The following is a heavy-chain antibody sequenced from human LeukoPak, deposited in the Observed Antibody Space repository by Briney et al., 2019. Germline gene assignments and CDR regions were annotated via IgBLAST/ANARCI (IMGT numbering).Heavy chain of an antibody. D-gene: IGHD5-12*01. V-gene: IGHV1-18*01. Sequence: GAAVKVSCKASGYTFTSYGISWVRQAHGQGLERMGLISAYNGNTNNEQKHQGRVTMTKDTSTSTAYMELRSLRSDDTAVYYWASHSGYDYGPGDYWGQGTLVTVSS. CDR1: GYTFTSYG. CDR3: ASHSGYDYGPGDY. J-gene: IGHJ4*02. CDR2: ISAYNGNT.